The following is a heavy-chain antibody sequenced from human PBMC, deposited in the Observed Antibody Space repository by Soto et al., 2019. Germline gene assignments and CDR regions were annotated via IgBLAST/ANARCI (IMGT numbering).Heavy chain of an antibody. Sequence: EVQLVESGGGLVQPGGSLRLSCAASGFTFSSYWMKWVRQAPGKGLEWVAKIKEDGSEKNYVDSVKGRFTISRDNAKNPLYLEMNGLRAEDTAIYYCVRAGGYWGQGTLVTVSS. CDR2: IKEDGSEK. CDR1: GFTFSSYW. J-gene: IGHJ4*02. V-gene: IGHV3-7*01. CDR3: VRAGGY.